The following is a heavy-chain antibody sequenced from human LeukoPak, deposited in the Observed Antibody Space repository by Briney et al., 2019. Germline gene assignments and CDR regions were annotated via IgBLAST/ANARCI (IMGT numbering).Heavy chain of an antibody. CDR3: ARGTGGYYMDV. Sequence: TLSLTCAVYGGSFSGYYWSWIRQPPGKGLEWIGEINHSGSTNYNPSLKSRVTISVDTSKNQFSLKLSSVTAADTAVYYCARGTGGYYMDVWGKGTTVTVSS. V-gene: IGHV4-34*01. CDR2: INHSGST. CDR1: GGSFSGYY. J-gene: IGHJ6*03. D-gene: IGHD1-14*01.